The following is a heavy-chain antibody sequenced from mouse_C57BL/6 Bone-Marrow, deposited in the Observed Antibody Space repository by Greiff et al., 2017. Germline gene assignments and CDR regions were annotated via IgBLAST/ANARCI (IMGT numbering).Heavy chain of an antibody. CDR2: FHPYNDDT. V-gene: IGHV1-47*01. J-gene: IGHJ3*01. Sequence: VKLVESGAELVKPGASVKMSCKASGYTFTTYPIEWMKQTHGKSLEWIGNFHPYNDDTKYTEKLKGKATLTVEKSSSTVYFELSRLTSAVSAVYNCSKCDYDVTRFAYWGQGTLVIVSA. D-gene: IGHD2-4*01. CDR3: SKCDYDVTRFAY. CDR1: GYTFTTYP.